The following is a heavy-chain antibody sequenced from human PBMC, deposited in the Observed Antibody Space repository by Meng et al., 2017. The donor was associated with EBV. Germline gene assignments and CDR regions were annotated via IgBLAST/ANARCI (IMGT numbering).Heavy chain of an antibody. V-gene: IGHV3-11*01. CDR1: GFTYSVHY. D-gene: IGHD2-21*02. CDR3: ARRVVTGGFFDY. Sequence: QVPRGESRGELVKRREYLSVYCAASGFTYSVHYLRWIRQAPVKGLERVSYISSSGSTIYYADSVKGRFTISRDNAKNSLYLQMNSLRAEDTAVYYCARRVVTGGFFDYWGQGTLVTVSS. J-gene: IGHJ4*02. CDR2: ISSSGSTI.